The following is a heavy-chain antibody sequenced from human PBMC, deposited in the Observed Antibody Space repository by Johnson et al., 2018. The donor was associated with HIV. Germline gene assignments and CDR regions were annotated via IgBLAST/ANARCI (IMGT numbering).Heavy chain of an antibody. D-gene: IGHD6-19*01. V-gene: IGHV3-7*05. CDR2: IKQDGSEK. Sequence: VQLVESGGGLVQPGGSLRLSCAASGFSFSRYWMSWVRQAPGKGLEWVANIKQDGSEKYYVDSVKGRFTISRDNAKNSLSRQMNSLRAEDTAVYYCARAVADGWFSYDAFDIWGQGTMVTVSS. CDR1: GFSFSRYW. J-gene: IGHJ3*02. CDR3: ARAVADGWFSYDAFDI.